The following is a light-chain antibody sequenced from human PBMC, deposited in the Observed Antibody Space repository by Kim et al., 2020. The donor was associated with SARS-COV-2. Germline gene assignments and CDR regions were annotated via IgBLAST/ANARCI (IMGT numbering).Light chain of an antibody. J-gene: IGLJ3*02. CDR2: NTN. CDR1: SGSVSGTYY. CDR3: VLFLGSGIWV. Sequence: GTVTLTCGLNSGSVSGTYYPTWYQQTPGQTPRTLIYNTNTRSSGVPDRFSGSILGNKAARTIAGAQADDESDYYCVLFLGSGIWVFGGGTQLTVL. V-gene: IGLV8-61*01.